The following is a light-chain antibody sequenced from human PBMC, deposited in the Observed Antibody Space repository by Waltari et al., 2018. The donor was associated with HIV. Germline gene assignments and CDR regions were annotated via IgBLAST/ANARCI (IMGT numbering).Light chain of an antibody. V-gene: IGLV3-1*01. CDR1: KLRDKS. J-gene: IGLJ2*01. CDR3: QAWDSSTAI. CDR2: QDN. Sequence: SYELTQPPSVSVSPGQTASITCSGHKLRDKSVCWYQQKPGQSPVLVIYQDNKRPSGIPERVSGSNSGNTATLTISGTQALDEADYYCQAWDSSTAIFGGGTELTVL.